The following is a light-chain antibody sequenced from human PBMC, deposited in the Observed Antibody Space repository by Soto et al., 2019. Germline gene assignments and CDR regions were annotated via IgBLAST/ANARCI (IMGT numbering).Light chain of an antibody. CDR2: DAS. CDR3: QQYNNWPPTWT. J-gene: IGKJ1*01. CDR1: QSVSSY. Sequence: EIVLTQSPATLSLSPGERATLSCRASQSVSSYLAWYQQKPGQAPRLLIYDASNTATGIPARFSGSGSGTDFTLIISSLQSEDFAVYYRQQYNNWPPTWTFGQGTKVDIK. V-gene: IGKV3-11*01.